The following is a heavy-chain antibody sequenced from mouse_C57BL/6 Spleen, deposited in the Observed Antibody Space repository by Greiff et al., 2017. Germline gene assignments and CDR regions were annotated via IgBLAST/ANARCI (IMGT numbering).Heavy chain of an antibody. Sequence: VQLQQSGPELVKPGASVKISCKASGYTFTDYYMNWVKQSHGKSLEWIGDINPNNGGTSYNQKFKGKATLTVDKSSSTAYMELRSLTSEDSAVYYCARQGDSGSFDYWGQGTTLTVSS. J-gene: IGHJ2*01. V-gene: IGHV1-26*01. CDR2: INPNNGGT. D-gene: IGHD3-1*01. CDR1: GYTFTDYY. CDR3: ARQGDSGSFDY.